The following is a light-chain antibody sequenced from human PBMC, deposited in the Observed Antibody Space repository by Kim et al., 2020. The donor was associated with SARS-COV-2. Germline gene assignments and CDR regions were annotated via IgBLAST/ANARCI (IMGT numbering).Light chain of an antibody. CDR3: HSRDSNCDHYV. CDR2: GED. V-gene: IGLV3-19*01. J-gene: IGLJ1*01. Sequence: LGQTVEITCQGDSLRSYDASWYQQKPGQAPLLVFYGEDNRPSRIPGRFSGSTSGDTASLVITGAQAEDEADYYCHSRDSNCDHYVFGTGTKVTVL. CDR1: SLRSYD.